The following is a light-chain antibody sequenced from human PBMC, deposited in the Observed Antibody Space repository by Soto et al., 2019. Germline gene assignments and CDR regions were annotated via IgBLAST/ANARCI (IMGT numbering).Light chain of an antibody. V-gene: IGKV1-5*01. CDR2: DAF. CDR3: QQYNTYSSLT. Sequence: DIQMTQSPSTLSASVGDRVTITCRASQSISSWLAWYQQKLGRAPRLLIYDAFSLESGVPSRFSGSGYGTEFTLTISSLQPDDFATYYCQQYNTYSSLTFGGGTKVEIK. CDR1: QSISSW. J-gene: IGKJ4*01.